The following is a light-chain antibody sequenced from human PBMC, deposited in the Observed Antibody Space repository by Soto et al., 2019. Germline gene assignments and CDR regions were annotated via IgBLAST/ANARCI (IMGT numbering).Light chain of an antibody. Sequence: EIVMTQSPATLSVSPGERATLSCRASQSVSSNLAWYQQKPGQAPRLLIYGASTRATGIPARFSGSGSGTXXXXXXXXLXXEDFAVXYCXXXNNWPPGYTFGQGTKLEIK. CDR2: GAS. CDR1: QSVSSN. J-gene: IGKJ2*01. V-gene: IGKV3-15*01. CDR3: XXXNNWPPGYT.